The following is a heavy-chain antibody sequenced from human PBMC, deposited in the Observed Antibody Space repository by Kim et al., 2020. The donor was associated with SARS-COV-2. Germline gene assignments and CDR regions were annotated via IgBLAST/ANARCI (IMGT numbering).Heavy chain of an antibody. D-gene: IGHD6-13*01. J-gene: IGHJ6*02. Sequence: SETLSLTCTVSGGSISSYYWSWIRQPPGKGLEWIGYIYYSGSTNYNPSLKSRVTISVDTSKNQFSLKLSSVTAADTAVYYCARDLLEGSWGWNYYYGMDVWGQGTTVTVSS. CDR3: ARDLLEGSWGWNYYYGMDV. V-gene: IGHV4-59*13. CDR2: IYYSGST. CDR1: GGSISSYY.